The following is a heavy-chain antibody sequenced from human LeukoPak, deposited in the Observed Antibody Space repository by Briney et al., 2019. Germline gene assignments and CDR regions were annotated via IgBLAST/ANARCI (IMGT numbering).Heavy chain of an antibody. CDR3: ARRKDGVDV. CDR2: IYPGDSDT. CDR1: GYSFTSYW. J-gene: IGHJ6*02. Sequence: PGESLKISFKGSGYSFTSYWIAWVRQMPGKGLEWMGIIYPGDSDTRYSPSFKGLLTISADKSISTAYLQWSSLKASDTATYYCARRKDGVDVWGQGTTVTVSS. V-gene: IGHV5-51*01.